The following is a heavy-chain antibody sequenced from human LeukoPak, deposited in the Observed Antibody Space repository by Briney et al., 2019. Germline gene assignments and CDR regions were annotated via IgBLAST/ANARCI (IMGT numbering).Heavy chain of an antibody. V-gene: IGHV3-15*01. CDR3: STGPGDESDF. CDR1: GFTFINAW. CDR2: IKSKTDGGTT. J-gene: IGHJ4*02. Sequence: GGSLRLSCAASGFTFINAWMTWVRQAPGKGLEWVGRIKSKTDGGTTDYAAPVKGRFSISRDDSKNTLYLQMNSLKTEDTAVYYCSTGPGDESDFWGQGTLVTVSS. D-gene: IGHD2-21*01.